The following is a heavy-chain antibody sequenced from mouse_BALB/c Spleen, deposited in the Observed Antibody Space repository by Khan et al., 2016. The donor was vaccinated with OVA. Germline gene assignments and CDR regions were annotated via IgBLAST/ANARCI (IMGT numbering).Heavy chain of an antibody. J-gene: IGHJ4*01. V-gene: IGHV1S56*01. CDR3: ARDGLRLVAMDY. CDR2: IYTGDDTT. CDR1: GYTFTSYD. Sequence: QVQLQQSGPGLVKPGALVKLSCKVSGYTFTSYDINWWKQRSGQGHVWSGWIYTGDDTTMYNENFKSQATLTPDKSYNTVFMPLSSLTSENSAVYCSARDGLRLVAMDYWGQGTSVTVSS. D-gene: IGHD2-4*01.